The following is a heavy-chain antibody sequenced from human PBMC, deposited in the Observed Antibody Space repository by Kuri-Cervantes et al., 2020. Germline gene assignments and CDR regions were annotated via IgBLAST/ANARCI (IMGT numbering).Heavy chain of an antibody. CDR2: IYPGDSDT. Sequence: GGSLRLSCKGSGYSFTSYWIGWVRQMPGKGLEWMGIIYPGDSDTRYSPSFQGQVTISADKSISTAYLQWNSLKASDTAMYYCARLASGWQGWFDPWGQGTLVTVSS. V-gene: IGHV5-51*01. D-gene: IGHD2-15*01. CDR3: ARLASGWQGWFDP. J-gene: IGHJ5*02. CDR1: GYSFTSYW.